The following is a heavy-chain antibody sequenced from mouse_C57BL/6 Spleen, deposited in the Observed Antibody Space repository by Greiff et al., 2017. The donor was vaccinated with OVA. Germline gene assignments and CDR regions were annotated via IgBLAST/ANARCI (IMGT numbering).Heavy chain of an antibody. CDR3: ARTGPLDY. CDR2: IYPSDSET. V-gene: IGHV1-52*01. D-gene: IGHD4-1*01. CDR1: GYTFTSYW. Sequence: QVQLKQPGAELVRPGSSVKLACKASGYTFTSYWMHWVKQRPIQGLEWVGNIYPSDSETHYHQKFKDKATLTVDKSASTAYMQLSSLTSEDYAVYYWARTGPLDYWGQGTTLTVSS. J-gene: IGHJ2*01.